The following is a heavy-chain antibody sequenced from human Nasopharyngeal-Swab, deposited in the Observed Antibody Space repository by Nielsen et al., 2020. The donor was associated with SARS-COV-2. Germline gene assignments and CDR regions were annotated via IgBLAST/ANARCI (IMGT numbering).Heavy chain of an antibody. CDR3: TTELYYYGSGSYYKGFAD. CDR2: IKSKTDGGTT. V-gene: IGHV3-15*01. D-gene: IGHD3-10*01. J-gene: IGHJ4*02. Sequence: VRQAPGKGLEWVGCIKSKTDGGTTDYAAPVKGRFTISRDDSKNTLYLQMNSLKTEDTAVYYCTTELYYYGSGSYYKGFADWGQGTLVTVSS.